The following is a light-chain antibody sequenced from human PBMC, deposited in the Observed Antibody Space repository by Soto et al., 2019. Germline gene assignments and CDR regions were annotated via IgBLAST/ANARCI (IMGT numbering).Light chain of an antibody. CDR2: GAS. V-gene: IGKV3-20*01. CDR1: QSVSSSY. Sequence: EIVLTQPPGTLSLSPGERATLSCRASQSVSSSYLAWYQQKPGQAPRLLIYGASSMATGIPDRFSGSGSVTDFTLTISRLEPEDFAVYYCQQYGSSPLTFGGGTKVESK. CDR3: QQYGSSPLT. J-gene: IGKJ4*01.